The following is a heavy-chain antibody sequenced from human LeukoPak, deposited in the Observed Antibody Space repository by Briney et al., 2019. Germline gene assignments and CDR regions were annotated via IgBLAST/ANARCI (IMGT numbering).Heavy chain of an antibody. V-gene: IGHV1-18*01. CDR2: ISAYNGNT. CDR3: ARDDRRFLEWLFFRGSTFDI. CDR1: GYTFTSYG. D-gene: IGHD3-3*01. J-gene: IGHJ3*02. Sequence: GASVKVSCKASGYTFTSYGISWVRQAPGQGLEWMGWISAYNGNTNYAQKLQGRVTMTTDTSTSTAYMELRSLGSDDTAVYYCARDDRRFLEWLFFRGSTFDIWGQGTMVTVSS.